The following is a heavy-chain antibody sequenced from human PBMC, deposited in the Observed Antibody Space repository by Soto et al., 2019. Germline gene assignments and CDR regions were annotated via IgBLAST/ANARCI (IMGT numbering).Heavy chain of an antibody. D-gene: IGHD1-26*01. CDR3: ARGGAMGVDY. CDR2: IYFDGITT. CDR1: GFTFSTHW. V-gene: IGHV3-74*01. Sequence: HPGGSLRLSCTASGFTFSTHWMHWVRQAPGKGLVWVSRIYFDGITTNYADSVKGRLTVSRDNAKNTVYLHVNTLRDEDTAVYYCARGGAMGVDYWGQGTLVTVSS. J-gene: IGHJ4*02.